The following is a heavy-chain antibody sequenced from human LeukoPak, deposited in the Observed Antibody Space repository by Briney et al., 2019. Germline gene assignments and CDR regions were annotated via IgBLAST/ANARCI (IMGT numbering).Heavy chain of an antibody. CDR3: ARHYSSSWSANFDY. Sequence: GESLKISCHGSGYTFTSYWIGWVRQMPGKGLEWMGIIYPGDSHTRYSPSFQGQVTISADKSISTIYLQWSSLKASDTAMYYCARHYSSSWSANFDYWGQGTLVTVSS. J-gene: IGHJ4*02. CDR1: GYTFTSYW. D-gene: IGHD6-13*01. CDR2: IYPGDSHT. V-gene: IGHV5-51*01.